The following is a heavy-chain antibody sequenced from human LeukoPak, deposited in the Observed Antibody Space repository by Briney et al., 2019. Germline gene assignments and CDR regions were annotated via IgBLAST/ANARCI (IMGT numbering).Heavy chain of an antibody. CDR3: AKDLVNRRGTVPADY. CDR2: IIPILGIA. D-gene: IGHD3-16*01. Sequence: SVKVSCKASGGTFSSYAISWVRQAPGQGLEWMGRIIPILGIANYAQKFQGRVTITADKSTSTAYMELNSLRAEDTAVYYCAKDLVNRRGTVPADYWGQGTLVTVSS. V-gene: IGHV1-69*04. J-gene: IGHJ4*02. CDR1: GGTFSSYA.